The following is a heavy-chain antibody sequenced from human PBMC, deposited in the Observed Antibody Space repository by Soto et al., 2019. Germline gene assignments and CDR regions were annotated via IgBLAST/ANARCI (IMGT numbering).Heavy chain of an antibody. CDR3: APQLAQAGYPNWFDP. CDR1: GGTFSSYA. J-gene: IGHJ5*02. CDR2: IIPIFGTA. Sequence: QVQLVQSGAEVQKPGSSVKVSCKASGGTFSSYAISWVRQAPGQGLEWMGGIIPIFGTANYAQKFQGRVTITADESTSTAYMELSSLRSEDTAVYYCAPQLAQAGYPNWFDPWGQGTLVTVSS. D-gene: IGHD6-13*01. V-gene: IGHV1-69*01.